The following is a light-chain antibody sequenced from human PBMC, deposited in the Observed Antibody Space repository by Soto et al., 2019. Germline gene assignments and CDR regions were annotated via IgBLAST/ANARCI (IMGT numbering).Light chain of an antibody. J-gene: IGLJ1*01. CDR2: DVN. Sequence: QSALTQPASVSGSPGQSITISCTGTSSDVGGYSYVSWYQQHPGKAPKLMIYDVNNRPSGVSNRFSGSKSGNTASLTISGRQAEDEADYYCSSYTYSSTLYVFGTGTKVTVL. V-gene: IGLV2-14*01. CDR1: SSDVGGYSY. CDR3: SSYTYSSTLYV.